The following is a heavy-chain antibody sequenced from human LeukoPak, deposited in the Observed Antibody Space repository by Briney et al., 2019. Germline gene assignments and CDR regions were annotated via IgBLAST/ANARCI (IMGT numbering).Heavy chain of an antibody. V-gene: IGHV3-7*01. CDR3: VRDRVDTAMVNGYYYYYGMDV. J-gene: IGHJ6*02. D-gene: IGHD5-18*01. Sequence: GGSLRPSCEASGFTFNKNWMSWVRQTPGKALEWVANIKYDGSVVFYVDSVKGRFTISRDNAKNSVYLQMNSLRAEDTAIYYCVRDRVDTAMVNGYYYYYGMDVWGQGTTVTVSS. CDR2: IKYDGSVV. CDR1: GFTFNKNW.